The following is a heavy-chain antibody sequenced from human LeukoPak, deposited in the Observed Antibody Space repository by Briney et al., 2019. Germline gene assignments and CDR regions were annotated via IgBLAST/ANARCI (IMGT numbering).Heavy chain of an antibody. CDR1: GFTFSSYW. J-gene: IGHJ4*02. Sequence: GGSLILSCAASGFTFSSYWMSWVRQAPGKGLEWVANIKQDGSEKYYVDSVKGRFTICRDNAKNSLYLQMNSLRAEDTAVYYCARDLYKDYMVRGVTPLDYWGQGTLVTVSS. V-gene: IGHV3-7*01. D-gene: IGHD3-10*01. CDR2: IKQDGSEK. CDR3: ARDLYKDYMVRGVTPLDY.